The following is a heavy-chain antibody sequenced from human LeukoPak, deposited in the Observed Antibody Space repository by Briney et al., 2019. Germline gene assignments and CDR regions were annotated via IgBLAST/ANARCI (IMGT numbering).Heavy chain of an antibody. D-gene: IGHD3-22*01. CDR3: AKDYYDIVGRFDY. V-gene: IGHV3-33*06. J-gene: IGHJ4*02. CDR1: GFTFSSYG. CDR2: IWYDGSNK. Sequence: PGGSLRLSCAASGFTFSSYGMHWVRQAPGKGLEGVAVIWYDGSNKYYADSVKGRFTIYRDNSKNTLYMQMNSLKADDTAVYYCAKDYYDIVGRFDYWGQGTLVTVSS.